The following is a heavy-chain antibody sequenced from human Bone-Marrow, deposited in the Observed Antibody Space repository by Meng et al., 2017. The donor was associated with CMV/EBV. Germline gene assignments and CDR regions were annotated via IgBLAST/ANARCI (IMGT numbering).Heavy chain of an antibody. J-gene: IGHJ5*02. CDR2: IKQDGSEK. CDR3: ARVRGWGGLYCSSTSCPNWFDP. Sequence: GGSLRLSCAASGFTFSSYWMSWVRQAPGKGLEWVANIKQDGSEKYYVDSVKGRFTISRDNAKNSLYLQMNSLRAEDTAVYYCARVRGWGGLYCSSTSCPNWFDPWGQGTLVTVSS. V-gene: IGHV3-7*03. CDR1: GFTFSSYW. D-gene: IGHD2-2*01.